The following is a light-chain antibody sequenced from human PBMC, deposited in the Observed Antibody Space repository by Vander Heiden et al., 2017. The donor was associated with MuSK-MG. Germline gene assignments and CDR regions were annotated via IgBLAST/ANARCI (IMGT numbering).Light chain of an antibody. CDR2: GAS. CDR3: HQYGFAPLT. J-gene: IGKJ4*01. Sequence: EVVLTQSPATLSLSPGEGATLSCRASQSFSITRLAWYQQKPGQAPRLLIYGASSRATGIPDRFSGSGSGTDFTLTITRLEPEDFAVYYCHQYGFAPLTFGGGTKVEMK. V-gene: IGKV3-20*01. CDR1: QSFSITR.